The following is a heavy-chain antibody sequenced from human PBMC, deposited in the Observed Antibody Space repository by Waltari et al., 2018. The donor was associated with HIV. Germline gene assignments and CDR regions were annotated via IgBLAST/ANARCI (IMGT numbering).Heavy chain of an antibody. V-gene: IGHV4-61*01. CDR3: ASSGPGSYGYYYGMDV. Sequence: QVQLQESGPGLVKPSETLSLTCTVPGGSVSSGSYYRSWLRQPPGKGLEWIGYIYYSGSTNYNPSLKSRVTISVDTSKNQFSLKLSSVTAADTAVYYCASSGPGSYGYYYGMDVWGQGTTVTVSS. J-gene: IGHJ6*02. D-gene: IGHD3-10*01. CDR2: IYYSGST. CDR1: GGSVSSGSYY.